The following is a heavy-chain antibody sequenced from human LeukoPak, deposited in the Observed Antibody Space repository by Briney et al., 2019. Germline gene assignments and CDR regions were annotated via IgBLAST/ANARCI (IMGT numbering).Heavy chain of an antibody. J-gene: IGHJ4*02. Sequence: GGSLRLSCAASGFAFSSYAMSWVRQAPGKGLEWVSVISGSGGTIYYADSVKGRFTISRDNSKNTLYLQMNSLRAEDTAVYYCAKDPHVLLWFGELSFFDYWGQGTLVTVSS. CDR3: AKDPHVLLWFGELSFFDY. CDR1: GFAFSSYA. V-gene: IGHV3-23*01. CDR2: ISGSGGTI. D-gene: IGHD3-10*01.